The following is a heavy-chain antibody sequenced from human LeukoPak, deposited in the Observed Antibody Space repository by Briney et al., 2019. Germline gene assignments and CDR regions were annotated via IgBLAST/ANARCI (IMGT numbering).Heavy chain of an antibody. D-gene: IGHD6-6*01. CDR2: IYYSGST. CDR1: GGSISSYY. Sequence: SETLSLTCTVSGGSISSYYWSWIRHPPGKGLEWIGYIYYSGSTNYNPSLKSRVTISVDTSKNQFSLKLSSVTAADTAVYYCARGADESSSSDYFDYWGQGTLVTVSS. CDR3: ARGADESSSSDYFDY. J-gene: IGHJ4*02. V-gene: IGHV4-59*01.